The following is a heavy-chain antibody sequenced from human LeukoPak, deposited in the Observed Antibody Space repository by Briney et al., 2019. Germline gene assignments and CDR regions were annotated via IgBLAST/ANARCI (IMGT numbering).Heavy chain of an antibody. V-gene: IGHV3-23*01. J-gene: IGHJ4*02. CDR2: ISGSGAKT. CDR3: AKSRDYTDYVYYLDY. D-gene: IGHD4-11*01. CDR1: GFTFSNYA. Sequence: PGGSLRLSCAASGFTFSNYAVSWVRQAPGKGLEWVSSISGSGAKTYYADSVKGRFTISRDNSKNTLYLQMNSLRAEGTAVYYCAKSRDYTDYVYYLDYWGQGTLLTVSS.